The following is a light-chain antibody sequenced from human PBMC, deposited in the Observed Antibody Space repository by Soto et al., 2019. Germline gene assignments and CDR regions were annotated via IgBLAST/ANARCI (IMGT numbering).Light chain of an antibody. V-gene: IGKV1-5*03. CDR3: QQYDTYPT. J-gene: IGKJ1*01. CDR2: KAS. Sequence: DIQMTQSPSTLSASVGDRVTITCRASQSIHNWVAWYEQKPGNATKLLIYKASSLQSGVPSRFSGSGSGTEFTLTISSLQPDDFATYYCQQYDTYPTFGQGTKVEIK. CDR1: QSIHNW.